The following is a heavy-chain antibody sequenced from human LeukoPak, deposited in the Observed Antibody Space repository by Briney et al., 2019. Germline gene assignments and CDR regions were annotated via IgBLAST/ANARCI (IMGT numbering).Heavy chain of an antibody. Sequence: PSETLSLTCAVYGGSFSGYYWSWIRQPPGKGLEWTAEINHSGSTNYNPSLKSRITISVDTSKNQFSLKLSSVTAADTAVYYCARGLQTAQYYYGSGRRPFDYWGQGTLVTVSS. CDR3: ARGLQTAQYYYGSGRRPFDY. D-gene: IGHD3-10*01. V-gene: IGHV4-34*01. CDR1: GGSFSGYY. CDR2: INHSGST. J-gene: IGHJ4*02.